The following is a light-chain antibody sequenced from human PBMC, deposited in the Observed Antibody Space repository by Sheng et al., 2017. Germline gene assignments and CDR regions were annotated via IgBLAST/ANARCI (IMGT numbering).Light chain of an antibody. CDR1: SSDVGGYNY. V-gene: IGLV2-14*03. CDR3: AAWDNILGAYL. J-gene: IGLJ1*01. Sequence: QSALTQPASVSGSPGQSITISCTGTSSDVGGYNYVSWYQQHPGKAPKLMIYDVSNRPSGVSNRFSGSKSGNTASLTISGLQAEDEADYYCAAWDNILGAYLFGTGTKVTVL. CDR2: DVS.